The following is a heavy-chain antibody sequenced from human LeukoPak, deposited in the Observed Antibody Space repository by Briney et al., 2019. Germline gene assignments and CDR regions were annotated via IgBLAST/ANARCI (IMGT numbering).Heavy chain of an antibody. J-gene: IGHJ4*02. Sequence: GGSLRLSCAASGFIFSTYGMSWVRQAPGKGLEWVSAISGSGGSTYYADSVKGRFTISRDNSKNTLYLQMNSLRAEDTAVYYCAKVLRPLVVVIDYFDYWGQGTLVTVSS. D-gene: IGHD3-22*01. V-gene: IGHV3-23*01. CDR1: GFIFSTYG. CDR2: ISGSGGST. CDR3: AKVLRPLVVVIDYFDY.